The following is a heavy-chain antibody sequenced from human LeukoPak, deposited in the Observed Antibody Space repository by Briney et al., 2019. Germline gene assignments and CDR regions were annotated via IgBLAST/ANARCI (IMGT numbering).Heavy chain of an antibody. CDR2: ISGSGGST. CDR3: VKGCGGSCYLFDY. CDR1: GFTFSSYV. V-gene: IGHV3-23*01. D-gene: IGHD2-15*01. Sequence: GGSLRLSCAASGFTFSSYVMSWVRQAPGKGLEWVSAISGSGGSTYYAGSVKGRFTISRDNSKNTLYLQMNSLRAEDTAVYYCVKGCGGSCYLFDYWGQGTLVTVSS. J-gene: IGHJ4*02.